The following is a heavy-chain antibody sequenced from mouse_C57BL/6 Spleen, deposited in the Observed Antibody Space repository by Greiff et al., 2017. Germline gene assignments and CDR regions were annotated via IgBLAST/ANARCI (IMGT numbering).Heavy chain of an antibody. CDR1: GYTFTSYG. V-gene: IGHV1-81*01. CDR3: ARNGYFPMDY. J-gene: IGHJ4*01. CDR2: IYPRSGNT. Sequence: QVQLQQSGAELARPGASVKLSCKASGYTFTSYGISWVKQRTGQGLEWIGEIYPRSGNTYYNEKFKGKATLTADKSSSTAYMELRSLTSEDAAVYFCARNGYFPMDYWGQGTSVTVSS.